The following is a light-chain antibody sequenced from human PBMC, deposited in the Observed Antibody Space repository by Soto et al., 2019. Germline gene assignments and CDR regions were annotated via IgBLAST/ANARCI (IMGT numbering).Light chain of an antibody. V-gene: IGKV3-15*01. CDR1: QSVNSN. CDR3: QQYNFWPPLT. J-gene: IGKJ4*01. CDR2: DAS. Sequence: EIVMTQSPATLSVSPGERATLSCRASQSVNSNLAWYRQKPGQAPRLLISDASTRATGVPARFSGSGSGTEFTLTISRLQSEDSEIYYCQQYNFWPPLTFGGGTKVEIK.